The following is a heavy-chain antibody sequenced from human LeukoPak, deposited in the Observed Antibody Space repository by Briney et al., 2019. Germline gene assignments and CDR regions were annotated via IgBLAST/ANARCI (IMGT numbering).Heavy chain of an antibody. CDR3: ASMLGSGWSFDY. CDR1: GFTVSNTY. CDR2: IYSGGST. J-gene: IGHJ4*02. V-gene: IGHV3-53*01. D-gene: IGHD6-19*01. Sequence: GGSLRLSCAASGFTVSNTYMSWVRQAPGKGLEWVSVIYSGGSTDYADSVKGRFTISRDNSKNTLHLQMNSLRAEDTAMYYCASMLGSGWSFDYWGQGTLVTVSS.